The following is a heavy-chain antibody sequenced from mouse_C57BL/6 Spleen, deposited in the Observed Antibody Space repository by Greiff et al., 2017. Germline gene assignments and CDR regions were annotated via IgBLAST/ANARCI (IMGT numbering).Heavy chain of an antibody. V-gene: IGHV5-12*01. Sequence: EVHLVESGGGLVQPGGSLKLSCAASGFTFSDYYMYWVRQTPEKRLEWVAYISNGGGSTYYPDTVKGRFTISRDNAKNTLYLQMSRLKSEDTAMYYCARQGNWDATFAYWGQGTLVTVSA. CDR1: GFTFSDYY. CDR3: ARQGNWDATFAY. D-gene: IGHD4-1*01. J-gene: IGHJ3*01. CDR2: ISNGGGST.